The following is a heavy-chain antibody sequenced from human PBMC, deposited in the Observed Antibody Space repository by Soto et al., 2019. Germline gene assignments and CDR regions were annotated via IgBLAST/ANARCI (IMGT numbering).Heavy chain of an antibody. D-gene: IGHD3-10*01. CDR1: GGYISSGGYY. V-gene: IGHV4-31*03. CDR2: IYYSGST. Sequence: PSETLSLTCTVSGGYISSGGYYWSWIRQHPGKGLEWIGYIYYSGSTYYNPSLKSRVTISVDTSKNQFSLKLSSVTAADTALYYCEGGTGAVSEVFDIWGKGTMVPGS. J-gene: IGHJ3*02. CDR3: EGGTGAVSEVFDI.